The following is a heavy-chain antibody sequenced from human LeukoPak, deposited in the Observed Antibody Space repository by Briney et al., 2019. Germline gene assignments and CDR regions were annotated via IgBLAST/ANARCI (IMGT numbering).Heavy chain of an antibody. CDR1: GYTFTSYD. D-gene: IGHD2-21*02. V-gene: IGHV1-8*01. Sequence: ASVKVSFKASGYTFTSYDINWVRQATGQGLEWMGWMNPNSGNTGYAQKFQGRVTMTRNTSISTAYMELSSLRSEDTAVYYCARNLHHIVVVTAIPDGMDVWGQGTTVTVSS. J-gene: IGHJ6*02. CDR2: MNPNSGNT. CDR3: ARNLHHIVVVTAIPDGMDV.